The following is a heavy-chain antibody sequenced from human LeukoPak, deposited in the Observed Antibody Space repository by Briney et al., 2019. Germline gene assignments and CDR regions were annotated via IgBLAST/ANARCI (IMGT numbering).Heavy chain of an antibody. V-gene: IGHV4-39*01. CDR1: EVSISSSNSY. Sequence: SETLSLTCTVSEVSISSSNSYWGWIRQPPGKGLEWIGSIYYSGNTYYNASLKSQVSISIDTSKNQFSLRLTSVTAADTAVYYCASLSSPGYFDYWGQGTLVTVSS. CDR2: IYYSGNT. D-gene: IGHD6-13*01. CDR3: ASLSSPGYFDY. J-gene: IGHJ4*02.